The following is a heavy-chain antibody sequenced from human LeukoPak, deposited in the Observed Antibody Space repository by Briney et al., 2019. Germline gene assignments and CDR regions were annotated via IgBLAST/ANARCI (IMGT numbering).Heavy chain of an antibody. D-gene: IGHD4-17*01. J-gene: IGHJ4*02. CDR1: GGSVSSGGYY. V-gene: IGHV4-61*08. Sequence: PSETLSLTCTVSGGSVSSGGYYWSWIRQPPGKGLEWIGYIYFSGSTTCNPSLNSRVTISVDTSKNKFSLKLSSVTAADTAVYYCARVPISTTARGYFDYWGQGTLVTVSS. CDR3: ARVPISTTARGYFDY. CDR2: IYFSGST.